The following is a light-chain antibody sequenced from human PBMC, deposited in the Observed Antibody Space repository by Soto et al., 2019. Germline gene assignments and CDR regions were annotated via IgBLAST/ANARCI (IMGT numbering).Light chain of an antibody. CDR2: DAS. CDR1: QNIRNL. J-gene: IGKJ5*01. Sequence: DIQMTQSPSTLSAAVGDSVTITCRASQNIRNLLAWYQQKPGKAPKPLIYDASTLKTGVPSRFSGSGSGPEFNFTITGLQPDDFATYFCQQYNTYSTFGQGTRLEIK. V-gene: IGKV1-5*01. CDR3: QQYNTYST.